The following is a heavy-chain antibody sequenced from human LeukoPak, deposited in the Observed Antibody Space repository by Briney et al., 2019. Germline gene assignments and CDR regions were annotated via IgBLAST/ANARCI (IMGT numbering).Heavy chain of an antibody. J-gene: IGHJ6*02. CDR3: VRDARFDWSTSYHYGMDV. CDR1: GFTFSSYW. D-gene: IGHD3-9*01. CDR2: IKQNGSEK. Sequence: GGSLRLSCAASGFTFSSYWKSWVRQAPGKGPEWVAQIKQNGSEKYYMDSVKGRFTISRDNAKNSSYLQMNSLRADDTAVYYCVRDARFDWSTSYHYGMDVWGQGTTVTVSS. V-gene: IGHV3-7*01.